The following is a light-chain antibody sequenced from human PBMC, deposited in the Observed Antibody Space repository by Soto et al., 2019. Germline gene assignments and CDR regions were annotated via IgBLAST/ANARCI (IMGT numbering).Light chain of an antibody. Sequence: EMLMTQSPATLSVSPGERATLSCRASQSVSSNLAWYQQKPGQAPRLLIYGASTRANGIPARFSGSGSGTEFTLTISSLQSEDFAAYYCQQYNNWHPWTFGQGTKVDIK. CDR2: GAS. CDR1: QSVSSN. V-gene: IGKV3-15*01. J-gene: IGKJ1*01. CDR3: QQYNNWHPWT.